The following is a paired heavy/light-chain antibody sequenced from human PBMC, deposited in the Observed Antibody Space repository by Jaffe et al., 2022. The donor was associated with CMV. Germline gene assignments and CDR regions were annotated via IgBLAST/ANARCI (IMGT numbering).Heavy chain of an antibody. D-gene: IGHD6-13*01. V-gene: IGHV2-5*02. CDR3: AHRRGKNWFDS. Sequence: QITLKESGPTLVKPTQTLTLTCTFSGFSLSTSGEGVGWIRQPPGKALEWFAFIFWDDDKWYSPSLKTRLSITKDTSKNQVVLTMTDMDPVDTGTYYCAHRRGKNWFDSWGQGTLVTVSS. CDR2: IFWDDDK. J-gene: IGHJ5*01. CDR1: GFSLSTSGEG.
Light chain of an antibody. CDR2: DAS. V-gene: IGKV3-11*01. CDR3: QQRGNWPIT. CDR1: QSIDSY. Sequence: IVLTQSPATLSLSPGERATLSCRASQSIDSYLAWYQQKPGQAPRLLIYDASNRATGIPARFSGSGSGTDFTLTISSLEPEDFAVYTCQQRGNWPITFGQGTRLEIK. J-gene: IGKJ5*01.